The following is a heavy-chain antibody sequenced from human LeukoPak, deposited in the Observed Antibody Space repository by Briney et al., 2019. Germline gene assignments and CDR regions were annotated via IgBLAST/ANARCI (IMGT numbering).Heavy chain of an antibody. J-gene: IGHJ4*02. CDR2: ISSSGSTI. Sequence: PGGSLRLSCAASGFTFSSYEMNWVRQAPGKGLEWVSYISSSGSTIYYADSVKGRFTISRDNAKNSVYLEMNSLRAEDTAVYYCARGGYLITFGGVDYWGQGTLVTVSS. CDR3: ARGGYLITFGGVDY. CDR1: GFTFSSYE. V-gene: IGHV3-48*03. D-gene: IGHD3-16*01.